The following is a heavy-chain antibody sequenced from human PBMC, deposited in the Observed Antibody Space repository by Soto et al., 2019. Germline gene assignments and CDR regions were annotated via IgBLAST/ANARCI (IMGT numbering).Heavy chain of an antibody. CDR3: ARSDGYNFNWLDS. V-gene: IGHV1-8*01. CDR1: GYTFTSYD. J-gene: IGHJ5*01. D-gene: IGHD2-21*01. Sequence: QVQLVQSGAEVKTPWASVKVSCKASGYTFTSYDMNWVRQAPGQGLEWMGWMNPNSGNTGYAQKFQGRLTMTRDTAITIAHMELSSLRNEDTAVYYCARSDGYNFNWLDSWGQGTLVTVSA. CDR2: MNPNSGNT.